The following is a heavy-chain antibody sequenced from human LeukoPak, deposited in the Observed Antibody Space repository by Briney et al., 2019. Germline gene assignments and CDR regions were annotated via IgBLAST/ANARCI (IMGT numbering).Heavy chain of an antibody. D-gene: IGHD2-2*01. Sequence: PGGSLRLSCAASGFTLSTYAMSWVRQAPGKGLEWVSIISGSGGNTYYADSVKGRFTFSRDNSKNTLYLQMNSLRAEDTAVYYCAKARGSSTSLFFDYWGQGTLVTVSS. CDR3: AKARGSSTSLFFDY. CDR2: ISGSGGNT. V-gene: IGHV3-23*01. CDR1: GFTLSTYA. J-gene: IGHJ4*02.